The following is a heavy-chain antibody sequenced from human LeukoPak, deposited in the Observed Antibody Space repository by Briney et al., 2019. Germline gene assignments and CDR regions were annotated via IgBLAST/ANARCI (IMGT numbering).Heavy chain of an antibody. V-gene: IGHV4-38-2*01. CDR2: IYHSGST. D-gene: IGHD5-18*01. CDR1: GYYMRSGYY. Sequence: AETLSLTCAVCGYYMRSGYYWGRIRQPPGEGLEWIGKIYHSGSTYYNPSLKSRVTISVDTSKNQFSLKLSSVTAADTAVYYCVRDTTTDYWGQGTLVTVSS. J-gene: IGHJ4*02. CDR3: VRDTTTDY.